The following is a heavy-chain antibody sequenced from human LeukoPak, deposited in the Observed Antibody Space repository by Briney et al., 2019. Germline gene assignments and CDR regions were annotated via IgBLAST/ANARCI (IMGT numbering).Heavy chain of an antibody. CDR2: ISGSGGST. Sequence: GGSLRLSCAASGLTFSSYAMSWVRQAPGKGLEWVSAISGSGGSTYYADSVKGRFTISRDNSKNTLYLQMNSLRAEDTAVYYCAKSETYKTTVTTFDYWGQGTLVTVSS. D-gene: IGHD4-17*01. CDR3: AKSETYKTTVTTFDY. V-gene: IGHV3-23*01. CDR1: GLTFSSYA. J-gene: IGHJ4*02.